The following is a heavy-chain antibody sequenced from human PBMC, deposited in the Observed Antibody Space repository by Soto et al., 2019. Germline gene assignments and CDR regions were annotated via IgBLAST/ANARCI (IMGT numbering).Heavy chain of an antibody. V-gene: IGHV1-3*01. D-gene: IGHD2-2*01. Sequence: QVQLVQSGAEVKKPGASVKVSCKASGYTFTSYAMHWVRQAPGQRLEWMGWINAGNGNTKYSQKFQGRVTITRDTSASAAYMELSSLRSEDTAVYYCARGLIGDIVVVPAAADFDYWGQGTLVTVSS. CDR2: INAGNGNT. J-gene: IGHJ4*02. CDR3: ARGLIGDIVVVPAAADFDY. CDR1: GYTFTSYA.